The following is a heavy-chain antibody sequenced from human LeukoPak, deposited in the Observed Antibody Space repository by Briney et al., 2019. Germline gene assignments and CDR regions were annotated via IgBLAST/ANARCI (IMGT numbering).Heavy chain of an antibody. CDR3: ARDRLIVGATRTRYYYYGMDV. CDR1: GFTVSSNY. CDR2: IYSGGST. V-gene: IGHV3-66*01. Sequence: GGSLRLSCAASGFTVSSNYMSWVRQAPGKGLEWVSVIYSGGSTYYADSVKGRFTISRDNSKNTLYLQMNSLRAEDTAVYYCARDRLIVGATRTRYYYYGMDVWGQGTTVTVSS. D-gene: IGHD1-26*01. J-gene: IGHJ6*02.